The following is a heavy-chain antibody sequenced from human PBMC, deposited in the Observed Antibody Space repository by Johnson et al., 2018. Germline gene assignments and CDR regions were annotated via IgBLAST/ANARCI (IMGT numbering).Heavy chain of an antibody. CDR2: IKQDGSAD. V-gene: IGHV3-7*01. CDR1: GFTFSSYW. Sequence: VQLQESGGGSVQPGGSLRLYCAASGFTFSSYWMSWVRQAPGKGLEWVANIKQDGSADYYVDSVRGRFTMSRDNAKNFLYLQMNSLRGEDTAMYDCARERYGSFYIWGRGTMVTVSS. CDR3: ARERYGSFYI. D-gene: IGHD3-10*01. J-gene: IGHJ3*02.